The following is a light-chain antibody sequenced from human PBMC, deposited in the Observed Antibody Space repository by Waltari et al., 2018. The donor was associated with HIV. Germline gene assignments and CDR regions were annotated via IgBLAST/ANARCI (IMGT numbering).Light chain of an antibody. V-gene: IGLV2-8*01. Sequence: QSALTQPPSAPGPPGQSVTTSCTRTSNDVGAYTFVPRYQHHPRKTPKLIIYEVSKRRSGVPDRFSASKSANTASLTVSGLQTEDEADYYCSSFTGVNTDVIFGGGTRLTVL. CDR1: SNDVGAYTF. CDR3: SSFTGVNTDVI. J-gene: IGLJ2*01. CDR2: EVS.